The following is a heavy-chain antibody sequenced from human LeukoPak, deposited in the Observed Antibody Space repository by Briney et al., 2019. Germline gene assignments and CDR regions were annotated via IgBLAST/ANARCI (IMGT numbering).Heavy chain of an antibody. V-gene: IGHV3-30*04. J-gene: IGHJ4*02. CDR1: GFTFSSYA. Sequence: GGSLRLSCAASGFTFSSYAMHWVRQAPGKELEWVAVISYDGSNKYYADSVKGRFTISRDNSKNTLYLQMNSLRAEDTAVYYCARDHGYCSGGSCYGSYFDYWGQGTLVTVSS. D-gene: IGHD2-15*01. CDR2: ISYDGSNK. CDR3: ARDHGYCSGGSCYGSYFDY.